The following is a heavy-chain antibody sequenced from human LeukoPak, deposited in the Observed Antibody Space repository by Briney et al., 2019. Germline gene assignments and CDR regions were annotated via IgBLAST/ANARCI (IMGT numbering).Heavy chain of an antibody. V-gene: IGHV3-30*18. Sequence: GRSLRLSCAASGFTFSSYGMHWVRQAPSKGLEWVAVISYDGSNKYHADSVKGRFTISRDNPKNTLYLQMNSLRAEDTAVYYCAKIGRRYGSGNPGEIDYWGQGTLVTVSS. D-gene: IGHD3-10*01. CDR3: AKIGRRYGSGNPGEIDY. CDR2: ISYDGSNK. CDR1: GFTFSSYG. J-gene: IGHJ4*02.